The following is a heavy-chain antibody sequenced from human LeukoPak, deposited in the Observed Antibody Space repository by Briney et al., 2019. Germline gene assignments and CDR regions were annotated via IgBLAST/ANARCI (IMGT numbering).Heavy chain of an antibody. CDR2: ISSSGSTI. J-gene: IGHJ4*02. Sequence: GGSLRLSCAASGFTFCDYYMSWIRQAPGKGLEWVSYISSSGSTIYYADSVKGRFTISRDNAKNSLYLQMNSLRAEDTAVYYCARELSIAARLFDYWGQGTLVTVSS. CDR3: ARELSIAARLFDY. V-gene: IGHV3-11*04. D-gene: IGHD6-6*01. CDR1: GFTFCDYY.